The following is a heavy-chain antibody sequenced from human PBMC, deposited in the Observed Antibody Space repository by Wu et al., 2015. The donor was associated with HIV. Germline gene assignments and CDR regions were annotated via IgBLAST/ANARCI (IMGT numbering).Heavy chain of an antibody. V-gene: IGHV1-69*13. Sequence: QVQLVQSGAEVKKPGSSVRVSCKTSGDTFSNDAFTWVRQAPGQGLEWMGRIIPIFGTANYAQKFQGRVTITADESTSTAYMELSSLRSEDTAVYYCARAGSSSWLYYFDYWGQGTLVTVSS. CDR1: GDTFSNDA. D-gene: IGHD6-13*01. CDR2: IIPIFGTA. CDR3: ARAGSSSWLYYFDY. J-gene: IGHJ4*02.